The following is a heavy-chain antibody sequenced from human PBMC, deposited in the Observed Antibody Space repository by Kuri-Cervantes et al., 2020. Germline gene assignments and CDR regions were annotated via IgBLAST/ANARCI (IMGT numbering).Heavy chain of an antibody. Sequence: GGSLRLSCAASGFTFSSYGMHWVRQAPGKGLEWVAVISYDGSNKYYADSVKGRFTISRDNSKNTLYLQMNSLRAEDTAVYYCEKYRLEELLHPPDFDYWGQGTLVTVSS. V-gene: IGHV3-30*18. CDR3: EKYRLEELLHPPDFDY. CDR1: GFTFSSYG. J-gene: IGHJ4*02. D-gene: IGHD2-2*02. CDR2: ISYDGSNK.